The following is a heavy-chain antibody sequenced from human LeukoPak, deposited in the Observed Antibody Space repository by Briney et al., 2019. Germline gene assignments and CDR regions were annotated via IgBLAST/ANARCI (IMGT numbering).Heavy chain of an antibody. CDR1: GYTFTDYY. Sequence: ASVKVSCKASGYTFTDYYMHWVRQAPGQGLEWMGWINPDSGGTNWAQTFEGRVTMTRDTSISAAYMELSSLRSDDTAMYYCARELPNYYGSGSGAFDIWAKGQWSPSPQ. CDR3: ARELPNYYGSGSGAFDI. CDR2: INPDSGGT. V-gene: IGHV1-2*02. J-gene: IGHJ3*02. D-gene: IGHD3-10*01.